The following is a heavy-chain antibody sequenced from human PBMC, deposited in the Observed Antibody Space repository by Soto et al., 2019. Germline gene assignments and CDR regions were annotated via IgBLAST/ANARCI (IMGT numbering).Heavy chain of an antibody. CDR2: IKPDGSEK. J-gene: IGHJ4*02. D-gene: IGHD6-6*01. V-gene: IGHV3-7*01. CDR3: ARDEARPLGY. CDR1: GFTLSRYW. Sequence: EVQLVESGGGLVQPGGSLRLSCAASGFTLSRYWMSWVRQAPGKGLEWVANIKPDGSEKYYVDSVRGRFTISRDNVENSLNLQMNSLRAEDAALYYCARDEARPLGYWGQGTLVTVSS.